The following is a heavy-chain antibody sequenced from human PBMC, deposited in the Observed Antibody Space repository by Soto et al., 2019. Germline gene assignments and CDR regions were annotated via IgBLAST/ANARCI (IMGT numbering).Heavy chain of an antibody. V-gene: IGHV3-33*01. CDR2: IWYDGSNK. CDR3: ASWRLQGFDP. CDR1: GFTFSSYG. Sequence: QVQLVESGGGVVQPGRSLRLSCAASGFTFSSYGMHWVRQAPGKGLEWVAVIWYDGSNKYYADSVKGRFTISRDNPKNTLYLQMNSLRAEDTAVYYCASWRLQGFDPWGQGTLVTVSS. J-gene: IGHJ5*02. D-gene: IGHD4-4*01.